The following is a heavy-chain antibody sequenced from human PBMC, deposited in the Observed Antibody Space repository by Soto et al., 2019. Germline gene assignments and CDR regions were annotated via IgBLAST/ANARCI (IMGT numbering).Heavy chain of an antibody. V-gene: IGHV3-48*01. D-gene: IGHD2-2*01. CDR2: ISSSSSTI. Sequence: GGSLRLSCAASGFTFSSYSMNWVRQAPGKGLERVSYISSSSSTIYYADSMKGRITISKDNAKKSLYKQMNSQRAEDTAVYYNARGSDIVVVPAAHSDAFDIWGQGTMVTVSS. CDR3: ARGSDIVVVPAAHSDAFDI. J-gene: IGHJ3*02. CDR1: GFTFSSYS.